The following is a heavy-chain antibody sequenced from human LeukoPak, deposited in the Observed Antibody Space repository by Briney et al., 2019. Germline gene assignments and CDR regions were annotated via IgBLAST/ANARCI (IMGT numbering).Heavy chain of an antibody. V-gene: IGHV3-7*01. CDR1: GFTFSNYW. Sequence: PGGSLRLSCAASGFTFSNYWMSWVRQAPGKGLEWVANIKQYGSEKYYVDSVKGRFTISRDNAKNSLYLQMNSLRAEDRAVYSCARGDYFGSGTSFIDAFDIWGQGTMVTVS. D-gene: IGHD3-10*01. CDR2: IKQYGSEK. J-gene: IGHJ3*02. CDR3: ARGDYFGSGTSFIDAFDI.